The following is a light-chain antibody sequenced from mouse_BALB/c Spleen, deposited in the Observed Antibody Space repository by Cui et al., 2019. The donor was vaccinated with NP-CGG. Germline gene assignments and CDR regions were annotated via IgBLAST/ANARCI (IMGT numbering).Light chain of an antibody. CDR1: TGAVTTSNY. V-gene: IGLV1*01. CDR3: ALWYSNHWV. CDR2: GTN. J-gene: IGLJ1*01. Sequence: QAVVTQESALTTSAGETVTLTGHPHTGAVTTSNYANWVQEKPDHLFTGLIGGTNNRAPGVPARFSGSLIGDKAALTITGAQTEDEAIYFCALWYSNHWVFGGGTKLTVL.